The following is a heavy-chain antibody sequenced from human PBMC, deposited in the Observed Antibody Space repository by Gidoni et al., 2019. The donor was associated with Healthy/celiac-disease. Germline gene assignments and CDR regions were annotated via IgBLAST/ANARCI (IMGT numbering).Heavy chain of an antibody. Sequence: EVQLVESGGGLVQPGRSLRLSCAASGFTFDDYAMHWVRQAPGKGLAWVSGISWNSGSIGYADSVKGRFTISRDNAKNALYLQMNSLRAEDTALYYCAKSATYYDYIWGSYRNDAFDIWGQGTMVTVSA. V-gene: IGHV3-9*01. CDR1: GFTFDDYA. D-gene: IGHD3-16*02. CDR2: ISWNSGSI. CDR3: AKSATYYDYIWGSYRNDAFDI. J-gene: IGHJ3*02.